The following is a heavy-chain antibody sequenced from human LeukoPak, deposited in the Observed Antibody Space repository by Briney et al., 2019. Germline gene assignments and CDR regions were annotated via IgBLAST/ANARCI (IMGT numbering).Heavy chain of an antibody. CDR2: IKEYEGD. J-gene: IGHJ4*02. CDR1: GFALSDYA. D-gene: IGHD1-26*01. Sequence: GGSLRLSCAASGFALSDYALSWVRQAPGKGLEWVGHIKEYEGDFYLDSVRGRFTASRDNALNSVYLQMNSLRADDTAVYYCARWRGAQSEFDYWGQGALVTVSS. V-gene: IGHV3-7*01. CDR3: ARWRGAQSEFDY.